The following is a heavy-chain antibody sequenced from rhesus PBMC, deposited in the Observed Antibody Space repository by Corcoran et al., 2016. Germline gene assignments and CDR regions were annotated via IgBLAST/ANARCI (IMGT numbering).Heavy chain of an antibody. J-gene: IGHJ4*01. V-gene: IGHV1-138*01. Sequence: QVQLVQSGAEVKKPGSTAKAPCQAHGYTFTCINMQWAREAPGQGLGWMGEITPKTVGTNYAQKFQGRVTMTRDTSTSTAYMELSSLRSEDTAVYYCTSYGYSSGWYFDYWGQGVLVTVSS. CDR3: TSYGYSSGWYFDY. CDR1: GYTFTCIN. CDR2: ITPKTVGT. D-gene: IGHD6-31*01.